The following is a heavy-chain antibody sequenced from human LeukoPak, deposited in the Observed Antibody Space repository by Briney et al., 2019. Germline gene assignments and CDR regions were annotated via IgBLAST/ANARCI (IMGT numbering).Heavy chain of an antibody. D-gene: IGHD1-1*01. V-gene: IGHV3-66*01. CDR3: ARSPVLDRNDWSFAD. Sequence: GGSLRLSCAASGFTVSSNFMSWVRQAPGKGLEWVSVIYSGGSTYYADSVKGRFTISRDNSKNTVYLQMNSLRAEDTAVYFCARSPVLDRNDWSFADWGQGTLVTVSS. CDR2: IYSGGST. J-gene: IGHJ4*02. CDR1: GFTVSSNF.